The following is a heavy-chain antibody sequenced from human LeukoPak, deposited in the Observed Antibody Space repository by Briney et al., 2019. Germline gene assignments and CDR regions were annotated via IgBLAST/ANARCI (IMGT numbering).Heavy chain of an antibody. D-gene: IGHD4-23*01. V-gene: IGHV4-59*01. CDR1: GGSISSYY. J-gene: IGHJ4*02. CDR2: IYYSGST. CDR3: ARAGGNQLPHPLDY. Sequence: SETLSLTCTVSGGSISSYYWSWIRQPPGKGLEWIGNIYYSGSTNYNPSLKSRVTISVDTSKNQFSLKLSSVTAADTAVYYCARAGGNQLPHPLDYWGQRTLVTVSS.